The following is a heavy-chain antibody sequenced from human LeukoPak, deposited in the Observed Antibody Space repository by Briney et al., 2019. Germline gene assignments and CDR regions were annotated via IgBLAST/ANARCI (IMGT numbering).Heavy chain of an antibody. V-gene: IGHV1-18*01. Sequence: ASVKVSCKASGYTFSNHGITWVRQAPGQGLEWMGWISAFNANTHYAQNFQGRVTMTTDASTSTAYMEVRGLISDDTAVYYCARMVGSNHLYWYFDYWGQGALVTVSS. CDR3: ARMVGSNHLYWYFDY. J-gene: IGHJ4*02. D-gene: IGHD3-16*01. CDR1: GYTFSNHG. CDR2: ISAFNANT.